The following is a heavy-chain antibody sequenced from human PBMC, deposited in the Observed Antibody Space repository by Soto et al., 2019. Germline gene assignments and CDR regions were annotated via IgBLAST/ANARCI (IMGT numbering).Heavy chain of an antibody. D-gene: IGHD6-19*01. Sequence: QVHLVQFGPEVKKPAASVRVSCKASGYTFTSYGIVWVRQAPGQGLEWMGWISPYTGETRSAEKFQDRVTLTTDTSTNTAYMDLRSLTSDDTAVYFCARGPVAGSDFWGQGTLVTVSS. CDR1: GYTFTSYG. CDR2: ISPYTGET. J-gene: IGHJ4*02. V-gene: IGHV1-18*01. CDR3: ARGPVAGSDF.